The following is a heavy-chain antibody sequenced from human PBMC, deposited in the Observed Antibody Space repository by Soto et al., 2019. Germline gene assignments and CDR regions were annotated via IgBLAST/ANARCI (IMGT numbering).Heavy chain of an antibody. CDR2: INHSGST. V-gene: IGHV4-34*01. CDR3: ARGGDSSGWYPWYYYYMDV. Sequence: SETLSLTCAVYGGSFSGYYWSWIRQPPGKGLEWIGEINHSGSTNYNPSLKSRVAISVDTSKNQFSLKLSSVTAADTAVYYCARGGDSSGWYPWYYYYMDVWGKGTTVTVSS. D-gene: IGHD6-19*01. J-gene: IGHJ6*03. CDR1: GGSFSGYY.